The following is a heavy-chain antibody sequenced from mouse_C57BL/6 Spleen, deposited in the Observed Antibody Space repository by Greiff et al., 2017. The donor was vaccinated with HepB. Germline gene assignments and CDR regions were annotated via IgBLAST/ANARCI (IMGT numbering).Heavy chain of an antibody. CDR1: GYTFTSYW. CDR3: AREGRQLRLDQYYYAMDY. D-gene: IGHD3-2*02. Sequence: VQLQQPGAELVKPGASVKMSCKASGYTFTSYWITWVKQRPGQGLEWIGDIYPGSGSTNYNEKFKSKATLTVATSSSTAYMQLSSLTSEDSAVYYCAREGRQLRLDQYYYAMDYWGQGTSVTVSS. CDR2: IYPGSGST. V-gene: IGHV1-55*01. J-gene: IGHJ4*01.